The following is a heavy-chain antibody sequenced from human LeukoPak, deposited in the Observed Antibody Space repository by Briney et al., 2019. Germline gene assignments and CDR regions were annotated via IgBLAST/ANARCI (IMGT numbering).Heavy chain of an antibody. J-gene: IGHJ4*02. Sequence: SETLSLTCAVYGGSFSGYYWSWIRQPPGKGLEWIGEINHSGSTNSNPFLKSRVTISVDTPKNQFSLKLTSVTAADTAVYYCAGDYRGSLDYWGQGTLVTVSS. CDR2: INHSGST. CDR1: GGSFSGYY. CDR3: AGDYRGSLDY. D-gene: IGHD4-11*01. V-gene: IGHV4-34*01.